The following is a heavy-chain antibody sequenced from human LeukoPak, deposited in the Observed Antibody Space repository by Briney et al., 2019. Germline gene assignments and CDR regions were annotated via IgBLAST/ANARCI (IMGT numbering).Heavy chain of an antibody. J-gene: IGHJ5*02. V-gene: IGHV4-30-2*01. Sequence: PSEILSLTCAVSGGSISSGGYSWSWIRQPPGKGLEWIGYIYHSGSTYYNPSLKSRVTISVDRSKNQFSLKLSSVTAADTAVYYCARESPWTVRGFDPWGQGTLVTVSS. CDR3: ARESPWTVRGFDP. CDR2: IYHSGST. D-gene: IGHD3-10*01. CDR1: GGSISSGGYS.